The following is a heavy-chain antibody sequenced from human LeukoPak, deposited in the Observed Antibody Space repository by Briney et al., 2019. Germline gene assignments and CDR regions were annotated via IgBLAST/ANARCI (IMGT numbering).Heavy chain of an antibody. V-gene: IGHV4-34*01. CDR1: GGSFSSYY. D-gene: IGHD6-19*01. CDR3: ARHHRLQWLVDPSYYFDY. Sequence: SETLSLTCAVYGGSFSSYYWSWIRQPPGKGLEWIGEIYHSGDTNYNPSLKSRVTISVDTSKNQFSLKLSSVTAADTAVYYCARHHRLQWLVDPSYYFDYWGQGTLVTVSS. CDR2: IYHSGDT. J-gene: IGHJ4*02.